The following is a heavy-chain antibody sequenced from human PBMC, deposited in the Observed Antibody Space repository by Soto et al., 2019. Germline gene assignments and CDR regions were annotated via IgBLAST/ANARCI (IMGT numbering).Heavy chain of an antibody. CDR1: GYSFTSYW. V-gene: IGHV5-10-1*01. CDR2: IDPSDSYT. J-gene: IGHJ6*02. D-gene: IGHD6-19*01. CDR3: ARHKLRVAVRFTYYGMDV. Sequence: GESLQISCKGSGYSFTSYWISWVRQMPGKGLEWMGRIDPSDSYTNYSPSFQGHVTISADKSISTAYLQWSSLKASDTAMYYCARHKLRVAVRFTYYGMDVWGQGTTVIVSS.